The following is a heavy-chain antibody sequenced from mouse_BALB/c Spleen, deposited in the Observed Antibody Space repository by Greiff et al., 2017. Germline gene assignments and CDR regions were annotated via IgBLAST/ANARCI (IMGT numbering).Heavy chain of an antibody. J-gene: IGHJ2*01. Sequence: VQLQQSGAELVKPGASVKLSCTASGFNIKDTYMHWVKQRPEQGLEWIGRIDPANGNTKYDPKFQGKATITADTSSNTAYLQLSSLTSEDTAVYYCACYDVYPYWGQGTTLTVSS. V-gene: IGHV14-3*02. CDR3: ACYDVYPY. CDR2: IDPANGNT. D-gene: IGHD2-3*01. CDR1: GFNIKDTY.